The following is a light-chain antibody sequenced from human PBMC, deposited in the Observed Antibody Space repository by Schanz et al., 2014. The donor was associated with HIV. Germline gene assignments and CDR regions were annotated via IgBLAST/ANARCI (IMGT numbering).Light chain of an antibody. CDR2: DAS. J-gene: IGKJ1*01. V-gene: IGKV1-33*01. CDR3: QQYGGSPRT. CDR1: QDINNY. Sequence: DIQMTQSPSSLSASVGDRVTITCQASQDINNYLNWYQQKPGKAPKLLIYDASNLETGVPSRFSGSGSGTDFTFTISSLQPEDFAVYYCQQYGGSPRTFGQGTKVEIK.